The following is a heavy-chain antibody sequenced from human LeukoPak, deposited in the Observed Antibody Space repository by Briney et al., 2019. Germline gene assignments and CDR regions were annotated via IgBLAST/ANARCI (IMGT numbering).Heavy chain of an antibody. D-gene: IGHD1-26*01. Sequence: SETLSLTCTVSGGSISSSSYYWGWIRQPPGKGLEWIGSIYYSGSTYYNPSLKSRVTISVDTSKNQFSLKLSSVTAADTAVYYCARDLLRELDYWGQGTLVTVSS. CDR2: IYYSGST. J-gene: IGHJ4*02. V-gene: IGHV4-39*02. CDR1: GGSISSSSYY. CDR3: ARDLLRELDY.